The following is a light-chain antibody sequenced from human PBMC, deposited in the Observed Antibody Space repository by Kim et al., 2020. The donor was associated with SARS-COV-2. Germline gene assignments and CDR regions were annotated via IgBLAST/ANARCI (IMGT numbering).Light chain of an antibody. CDR1: QSISSR. J-gene: IGKJ1*01. V-gene: IGKV1-5*01. CDR2: DAS. Sequence: DIQMTQSPSTLSASVGDRVTVTCRASQSISSRLAWYQQKPGKAPKLLIYDASSLESGVPSRFRGSGSGTEFTLTISSLQPEDFATYYCQQYNSYSWTFGQGTKVDIK. CDR3: QQYNSYSWT.